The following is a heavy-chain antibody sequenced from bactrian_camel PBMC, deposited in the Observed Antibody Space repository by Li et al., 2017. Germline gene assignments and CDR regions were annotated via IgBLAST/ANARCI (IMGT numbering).Heavy chain of an antibody. V-gene: IGHV3S53*01. D-gene: IGHD1*01. CDR1: GEAHRTYS. Sequence: HVQLVESGGGSVQTGGSLRLSCAVSGEAHRTYSLGWFRQAPGKEREGVAAIATHGSTKYADSVKDRFTISRDNAKNMLYLQMNSLKSEDTALYYCATAALDYWGQGTQVTVS. CDR3: ATAALDY. J-gene: IGHJ4*01. CDR2: IATHGST.